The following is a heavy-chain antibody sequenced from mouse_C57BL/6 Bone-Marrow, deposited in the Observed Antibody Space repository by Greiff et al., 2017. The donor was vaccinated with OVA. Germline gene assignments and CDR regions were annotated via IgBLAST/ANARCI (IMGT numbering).Heavy chain of an antibody. CDR2: IHPNSGST. Sequence: QVQLKQPGAELVKPGASVKLSCKASGYTFTSYWMHWVKQRPGQGLEWIGMIHPNSGSTNYNEKFKSKATLTVDTSSSTAYMQLSSLTSEDSAVYYCTRSERGFFEYWGQGNTLTVSS. CDR1: GYTFTSYW. CDR3: TRSERGFFEY. D-gene: IGHD3-1*01. V-gene: IGHV1-64*01. J-gene: IGHJ2*01.